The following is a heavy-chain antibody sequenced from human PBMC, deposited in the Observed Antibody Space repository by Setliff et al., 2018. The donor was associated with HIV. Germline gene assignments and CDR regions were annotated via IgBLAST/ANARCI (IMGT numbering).Heavy chain of an antibody. J-gene: IGHJ5*02. CDR3: VRDERYSGSPQFNWFDP. D-gene: IGHD1-26*01. V-gene: IGHV3-30*04. CDR1: GFPFITYN. Sequence: GGSLRLSCAASGFPFITYNMHWVRQAPGKGLEWVAVISSDGGSKYYADAVRGRFTISRDNSKSTVYLQMNSLRVEDTAMYYCVRDERYSGSPQFNWFDPWGQGTLVTVSS. CDR2: ISSDGGSK.